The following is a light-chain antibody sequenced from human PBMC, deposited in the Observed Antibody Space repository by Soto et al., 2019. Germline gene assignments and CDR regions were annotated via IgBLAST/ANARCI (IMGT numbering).Light chain of an antibody. CDR1: QSVATN. CDR2: GAS. J-gene: IGKJ1*01. Sequence: EIVMTQSPATLSVSPGARATLSCRASQSVATNLAWYQQKPGQPPRLLIYGASTRATGIPARFSGSGSGTEFTLTISSLQSVDFAVYSCQQYNNWPWTLGQGTKVDI. CDR3: QQYNNWPWT. V-gene: IGKV3-15*01.